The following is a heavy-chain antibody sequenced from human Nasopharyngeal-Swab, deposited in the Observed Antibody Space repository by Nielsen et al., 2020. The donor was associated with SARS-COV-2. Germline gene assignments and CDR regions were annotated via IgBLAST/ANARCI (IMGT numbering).Heavy chain of an antibody. CDR3: TGRDCSGTRCYAYTPSNSGVYHYYYMDV. V-gene: IGHV3-7*03. D-gene: IGHD2-2*01. CDR2: INQDGSEK. J-gene: IGHJ6*03. CDR1: GFTFSNHW. Sequence: GESLKISCAASGFTFSNHWMSWVRQAPGKGLEWVANINQDGSEKYYVDSVKGRFSISRDSTKNSLYLQMNSLRADDTAVYFCTGRDCSGTRCYAYTPSNSGVYHYYYMDVWGKGTTVTVSS.